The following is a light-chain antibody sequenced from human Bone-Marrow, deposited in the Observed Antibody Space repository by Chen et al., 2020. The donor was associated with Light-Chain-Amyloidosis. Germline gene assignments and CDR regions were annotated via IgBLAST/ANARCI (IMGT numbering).Light chain of an antibody. CDR1: TPNVGSNS. CDR3: AAWDDSVNGDV. Sequence: QSVLTQSPSASGPPGQRVTMSCSGSTPNVGSNSVNWYQQVPGTAPKLLIGSKNQRPSAVPDRLAGSKSGTSASLAISGLQSEDEAVYYCAAWDDSVNGDVFGAGTKVTVL. V-gene: IGLV1-44*01. CDR2: SKN. J-gene: IGLJ1*01.